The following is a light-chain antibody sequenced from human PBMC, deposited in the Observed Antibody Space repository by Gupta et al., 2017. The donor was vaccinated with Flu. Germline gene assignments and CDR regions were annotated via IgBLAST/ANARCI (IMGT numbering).Light chain of an antibody. CDR1: TGAVTFGHF. J-gene: IGLJ2*01. V-gene: IGLV7-46*01. CDR3: LVSYSGVRV. CDR2: DTY. Sequence: GTVTLTCGSSTGAVTFGHFPYWFQQKPGQAPKTLIYDTYYKESWAPARFSGSLLGGKAALTLSGAQPEDEAEYYCLVSYSGVRVFGGGTKLTVL.